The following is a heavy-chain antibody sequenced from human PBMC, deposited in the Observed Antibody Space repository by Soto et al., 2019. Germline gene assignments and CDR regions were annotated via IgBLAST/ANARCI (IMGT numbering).Heavy chain of an antibody. V-gene: IGHV3-23*01. Sequence: GGSLRLSCAASGFTFTSYAFTWVRQAPGKGLEWVSAISGTGGSTFYSDSVMGRFTISRDNSKNTLYPQMNSLRAEDTAVYYCARGDTTMITDYYAMAVWGQGTTVTVSS. CDR1: GFTFTSYA. CDR3: ARGDTTMITDYYAMAV. D-gene: IGHD5-18*01. J-gene: IGHJ6*02. CDR2: ISGTGGST.